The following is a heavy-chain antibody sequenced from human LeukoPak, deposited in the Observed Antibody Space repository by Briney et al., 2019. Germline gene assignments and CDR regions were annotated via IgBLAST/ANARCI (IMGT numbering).Heavy chain of an antibody. CDR3: AKGLVGSSIADFFDY. J-gene: IGHJ4*02. D-gene: IGHD6-6*01. CDR2: ISYDGSNK. Sequence: GGSLRLSCAASGFTFSSCAMHWVRQAPGKGLEWVAVISYDGSNKYYADSVKGRFTISRDNAKNSLYLQMNSLRGEDMALYYCAKGLVGSSIADFFDYWGQGILVTVSS. CDR1: GFTFSSCA. V-gene: IGHV3-30*04.